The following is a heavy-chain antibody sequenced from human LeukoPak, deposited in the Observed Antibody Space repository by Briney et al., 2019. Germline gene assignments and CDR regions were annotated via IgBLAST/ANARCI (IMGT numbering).Heavy chain of an antibody. CDR1: GGSISSYY. J-gene: IGHJ5*02. CDR2: IYYSGST. CDR3: ARDYDSSGYYCDNWFDP. V-gene: IGHV4-59*01. D-gene: IGHD3-22*01. Sequence: SETLSLTCTVSGGSISSYYWSWIRQPPGKGLEWIGYIYYSGSTNYNPSLKSRVTISVDTSKNQFSLKLSSVTAADTAVYYCARDYDSSGYYCDNWFDPWGQGTLVTVSS.